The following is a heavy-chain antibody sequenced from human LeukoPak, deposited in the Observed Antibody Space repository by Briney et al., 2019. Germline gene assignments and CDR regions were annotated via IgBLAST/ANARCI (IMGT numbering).Heavy chain of an antibody. Sequence: GGSLRLSCAASGFTFDDYAMHWVRQAPGKGLEWVSLISGDGGSTYYADSVKGRFTISRDNSKNSLYLQMNSLRAENTAVYYCARDVRSGWLQAFDLWGRGTLVTVSS. J-gene: IGHJ2*01. CDR1: GFTFDDYA. CDR2: ISGDGGST. D-gene: IGHD5-12*01. CDR3: ARDVRSGWLQAFDL. V-gene: IGHV3-43*02.